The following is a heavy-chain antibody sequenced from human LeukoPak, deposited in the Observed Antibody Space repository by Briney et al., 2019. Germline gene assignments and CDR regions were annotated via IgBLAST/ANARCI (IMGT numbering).Heavy chain of an antibody. J-gene: IGHJ3*01. CDR2: VSSSGTTI. Sequence: GGSLRLSCAASGFTFSEECVSWIRQAPGKGLEWISCVSSSGTTIYYADSVKGRFTISRDNVKNSLYLQMNSLRVEDTAVYYCAKDGAFSASSFWGQGTMVAVSS. V-gene: IGHV3-11*01. CDR1: GFTFSEEC. CDR3: AKDGAFSASSF. D-gene: IGHD3-3*02.